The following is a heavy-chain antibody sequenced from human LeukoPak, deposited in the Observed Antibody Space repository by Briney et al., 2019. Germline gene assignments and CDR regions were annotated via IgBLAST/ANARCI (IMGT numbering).Heavy chain of an antibody. CDR3: AASPYYDSSGYYWGVLDY. Sequence: PSETLSLTCTVSGGSISSYYWSWIRQPPGKGLEWIGYIYYSGSTNYNPSLKSRVTISVDTPKNQFSLKLSSVTAADTAVYYCAASPYYDSSGYYWGVLDYWGQGTLVTVSS. J-gene: IGHJ4*02. CDR1: GGSISSYY. CDR2: IYYSGST. D-gene: IGHD3-22*01. V-gene: IGHV4-59*01.